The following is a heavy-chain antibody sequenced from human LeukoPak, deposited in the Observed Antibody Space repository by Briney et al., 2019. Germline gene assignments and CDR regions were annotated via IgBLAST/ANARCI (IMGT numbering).Heavy chain of an antibody. D-gene: IGHD2-2*01. CDR2: INAGNGNT. CDR3: ARSRYCSSTSCYGKYWFDP. CDR1: GYTFTSYA. V-gene: IGHV1-3*01. Sequence: ASVKVSCKASGYTFTSYAMHWVRQAPGQRLEWMGWINAGNGNTKYSQKFQGRVTITRDTSASTAYMGLSSLRSEDTAVYYCARSRYCSSTSCYGKYWFDPWGQGTLVTVSS. J-gene: IGHJ5*02.